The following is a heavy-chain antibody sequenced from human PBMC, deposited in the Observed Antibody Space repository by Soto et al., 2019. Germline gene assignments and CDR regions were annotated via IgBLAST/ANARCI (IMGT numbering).Heavy chain of an antibody. CDR2: INQDGSVE. D-gene: IGHD1-26*01. Sequence: HPGGSLRLSCAASGFTFRTYLMSWVRQAPGKGLDWVANINQDGSVEYYADSVQGRFTISRDNAKKALYLHMNSLRAKDSAVYYYVTDHGDDWYSGRHRYWGRGPLGNLSS. J-gene: IGHJ4*02. V-gene: IGHV3-7*01. CDR3: VTDHGDDWYSGRHRY. CDR1: GFTFRTYL.